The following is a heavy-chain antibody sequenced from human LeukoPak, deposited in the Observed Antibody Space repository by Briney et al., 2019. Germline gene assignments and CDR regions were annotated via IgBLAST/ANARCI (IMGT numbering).Heavy chain of an antibody. CDR2: ISHSGST. Sequence: PSETLSLTCTVSGYSISSGYYWGWIRQPPGKGLKWIGSISHSGSTYYNPSLKSRVTISVDTSKNQFSLKLSSLTAADTAVYYCARDEAAARPGYYYYMDVWGKGTTVTVSS. V-gene: IGHV4-38-2*02. D-gene: IGHD6-6*01. J-gene: IGHJ6*03. CDR3: ARDEAAARPGYYYYMDV. CDR1: GYSISSGYY.